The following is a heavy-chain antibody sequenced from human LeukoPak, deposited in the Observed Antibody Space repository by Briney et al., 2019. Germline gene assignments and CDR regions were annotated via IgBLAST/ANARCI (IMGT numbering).Heavy chain of an antibody. CDR2: ISGSGGST. CDR3: AKDGTPGDY. Sequence: PGGSLRLSCAASGFTFSSSGMSWVRQAPGMGLEWVSAISGSGGSTYYADSVKGRFTISRDNPKNTLYLQMSGLRADDTAVYYCAKDGTPGDYWGQGTRVTASS. D-gene: IGHD2-15*01. CDR1: GFTFSSSG. J-gene: IGHJ4*02. V-gene: IGHV3-23*01.